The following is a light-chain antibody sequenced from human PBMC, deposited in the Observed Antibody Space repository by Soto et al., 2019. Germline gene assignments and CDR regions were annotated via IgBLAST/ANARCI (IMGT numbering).Light chain of an antibody. V-gene: IGKV1-5*03. CDR1: QSISSW. Sequence: DIQMTQSPSTLSASVGDRVIITCRASQSISSWLAWYQQKPGKAPNLLIYKASTLKSGVPSRFSGSGSGPEFTLTISSLQPDDFATYYCQQYDTDSWTFGQGTKVEIK. CDR3: QQYDTDSWT. J-gene: IGKJ1*01. CDR2: KAS.